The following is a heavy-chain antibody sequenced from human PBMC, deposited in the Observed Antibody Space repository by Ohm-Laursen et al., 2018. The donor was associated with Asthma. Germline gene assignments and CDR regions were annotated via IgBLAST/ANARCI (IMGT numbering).Heavy chain of an antibody. CDR2: IRSKAAGGTK. D-gene: IGHD1-26*01. CDR1: GIALSNAW. J-gene: IGHJ4*02. V-gene: IGHV3-15*01. CDR3: TTGRKER. Sequence: GSLRLSCSASGIALSNAWMSWVRQAPGKELELVGRIRSKAAGGTKEYAAPVRGRFTISRDDSINTVYLQMNSLKTEDTGVYYCTTGRKERGGQGTLVTVSS.